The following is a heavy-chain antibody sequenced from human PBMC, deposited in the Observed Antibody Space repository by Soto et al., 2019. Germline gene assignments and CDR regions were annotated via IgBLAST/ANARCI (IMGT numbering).Heavy chain of an antibody. J-gene: IGHJ4*02. D-gene: IGHD3-22*01. V-gene: IGHV4-34*01. Sequence: PSETLSLTCAVSGGSFSGYYWTWIRQPPGKGLEWIGEINHSGSTNYNPSLKSRVTISIDTSKSQFSLNVTSVTAADTAVYYCASRPTMIVGSHSGYFDYWGQGTLVTVSS. CDR3: ASRPTMIVGSHSGYFDY. CDR2: INHSGST. CDR1: GGSFSGYY.